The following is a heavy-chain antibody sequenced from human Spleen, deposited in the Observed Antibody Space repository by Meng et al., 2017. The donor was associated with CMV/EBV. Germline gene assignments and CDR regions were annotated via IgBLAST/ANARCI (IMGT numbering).Heavy chain of an antibody. Sequence: SQTLSLTCAISGDSVSSNSAAWNWIRQSPSRGLECLGRTYCRSKWYNDYAVSVKSRITINPDTPKNQFSLQLNSVTPEDTAVYYCAREGVTLVRGVVYNYYGMDVWGHGTSVTVSS. CDR3: AREGVTLVRGVVYNYYGMDV. V-gene: IGHV6-1*01. CDR2: TYCRSKWYN. CDR1: GDSVSSNSAA. D-gene: IGHD3-10*01. J-gene: IGHJ6*02.